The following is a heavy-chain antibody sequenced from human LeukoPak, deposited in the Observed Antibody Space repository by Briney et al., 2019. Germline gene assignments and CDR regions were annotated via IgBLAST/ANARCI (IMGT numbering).Heavy chain of an antibody. CDR1: GFTFSSYE. CDR3: ARSYYTKPYDY. J-gene: IGHJ4*02. D-gene: IGHD3-22*01. CDR2: ISSSGSTI. V-gene: IGHV3-48*03. Sequence: GGSLRLSCAASGFTFSSYEMNWVRQAPGKGLEWVSYISSSGSTIYYADSVKGRFTISRDNAKKSLFLEMNSLRGEDTAVYYCARSYYTKPYDYWGQGTLVTVSS.